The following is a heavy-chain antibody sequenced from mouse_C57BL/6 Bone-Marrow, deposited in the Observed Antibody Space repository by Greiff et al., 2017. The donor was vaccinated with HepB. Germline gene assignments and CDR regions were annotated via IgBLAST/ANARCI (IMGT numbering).Heavy chain of an antibody. Sequence: VQLQQSGPELVKPGASVKISCKASGYTFTDYYMNWVKQSHGKSLEWIGDINPNNGGTSYNQKFKGKATLTVDKSSSTAYMEHRSLTSEDSAVYYCARLYYFDYWGQGTTLTVSS. CDR2: INPNNGGT. J-gene: IGHJ2*01. CDR1: GYTFTDYY. V-gene: IGHV1-26*01. CDR3: ARLYYFDY.